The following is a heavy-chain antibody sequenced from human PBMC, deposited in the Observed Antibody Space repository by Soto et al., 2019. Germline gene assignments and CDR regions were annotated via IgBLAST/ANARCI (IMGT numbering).Heavy chain of an antibody. CDR2: ISGSSSFI. CDR3: AKDLGDSSPLGMDA. V-gene: IGHV3-23*01. Sequence: PGGSLRLSCAASGFNFRNYAMSWVLQAPGKGLEWASGISGSSSFIYYGDSVKGRFTISRDNSKNTLHLQMNNLRVEDTAVYYCAKDLGDSSPLGMDAWGQGTTVTVSS. CDR1: GFNFRNYA. D-gene: IGHD6-13*01. J-gene: IGHJ6*02.